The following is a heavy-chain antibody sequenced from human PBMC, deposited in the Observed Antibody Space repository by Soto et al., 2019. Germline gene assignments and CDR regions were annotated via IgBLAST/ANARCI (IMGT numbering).Heavy chain of an antibody. D-gene: IGHD6-13*01. CDR3: AKGRIAPANPFYFDS. CDR2: ISSGGSDK. Sequence: QVQLVESGGGVVQPGRSLRLTCLASGFTFNNYAFPSVRQSPGTGLERVAVISSGGSDKYYADSVKGRLTISRDNSKSTLHLQMDRLTDEDTAVYYCAKGRIAPANPFYFDSWGQGTLVTVSS. V-gene: IGHV3-30*18. J-gene: IGHJ4*02. CDR1: GFTFNNYA.